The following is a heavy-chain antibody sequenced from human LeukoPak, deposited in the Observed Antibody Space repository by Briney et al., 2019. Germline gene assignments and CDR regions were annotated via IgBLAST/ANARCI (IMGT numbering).Heavy chain of an antibody. CDR2: IYYSGNT. D-gene: IGHD6-19*01. CDR1: GGSISNYY. CDR3: VRENYSSGWYGIIDY. V-gene: IGHV4-59*01. J-gene: IGHJ4*02. Sequence: PSETLSLTCTVSGGSISNYYWSWIRQPPGKGLEWIGYIYYSGNTNYNPSLKSRVTISVDTSENQFSLKLSSVTAADTAVYYCVRENYSSGWYGIIDYWGQGTLVTVSS.